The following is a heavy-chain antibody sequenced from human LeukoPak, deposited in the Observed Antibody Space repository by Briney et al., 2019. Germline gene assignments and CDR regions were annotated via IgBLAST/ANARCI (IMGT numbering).Heavy chain of an antibody. J-gene: IGHJ3*02. CDR1: GGTFSSYA. Sequence: GASVKVSCKASGGTFSSYAISWVRQAPGQGLEWMGGIIPIFGTANYAQKFQGRVTITADESTSTAYMELSSLRSEDTAVYYCAREPPYYYDSSGYYDAFDIWGQGTMVTVSS. CDR2: IIPIFGTA. V-gene: IGHV1-69*01. D-gene: IGHD3-22*01. CDR3: AREPPYYYDSSGYYDAFDI.